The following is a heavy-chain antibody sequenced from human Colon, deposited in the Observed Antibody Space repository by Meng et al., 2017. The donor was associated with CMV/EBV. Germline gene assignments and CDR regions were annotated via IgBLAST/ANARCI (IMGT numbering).Heavy chain of an antibody. CDR1: SATYT. CDR3: ARAVGHYYDSSGDYSFDL. V-gene: IGHV1-69*02. J-gene: IGHJ3*01. D-gene: IGHD3-22*01. Sequence: SATYTFIWVRQAPGQGLEWMGRIMPSRDLGNYAQKFQDRVTITADKSTSTVYMELSSLRSEDTAVYYCARAVGHYYDSSGDYSFDLWGQGTVVTVSS. CDR2: IMPSRDLG.